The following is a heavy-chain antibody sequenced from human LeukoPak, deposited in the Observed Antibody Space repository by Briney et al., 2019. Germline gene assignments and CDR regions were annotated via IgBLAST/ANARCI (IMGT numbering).Heavy chain of an antibody. D-gene: IGHD3-22*01. CDR3: ARSPYYYDSSGYYYDWYFDY. Sequence: DPGGSLRLSCAASGFTFSSSAMSWVRQAPGKGLEWVAVISYDGSNKYYADSVKGRFTISRDNSKNTLYLQMNSLRAEDTAVYYCARSPYYYDSSGYYYDWYFDYWGQGTLVTVSS. J-gene: IGHJ4*02. CDR2: ISYDGSNK. CDR1: GFTFSSSA. V-gene: IGHV3-30-3*01.